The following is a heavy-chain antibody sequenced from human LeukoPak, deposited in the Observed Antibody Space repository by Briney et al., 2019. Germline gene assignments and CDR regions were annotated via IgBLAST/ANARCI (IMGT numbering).Heavy chain of an antibody. CDR2: IYYSGST. D-gene: IGHD3-9*01. V-gene: IGHV4-59*01. CDR3: ARGPYYDILTGYWSWFDP. Sequence: SETLSLTCTVSGGSISSYYWSWIRQPPGKGLEWLGYIYYSGSTNYNPSLKSRVTISVDTSKNQFSLKLSSVTAADTAVYYCARGPYYDILTGYWSWFDPWGQGTLVTVSS. J-gene: IGHJ5*02. CDR1: GGSISSYY.